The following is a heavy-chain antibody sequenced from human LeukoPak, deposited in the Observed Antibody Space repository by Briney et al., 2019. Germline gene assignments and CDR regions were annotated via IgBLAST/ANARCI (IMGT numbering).Heavy chain of an antibody. CDR3: ASPVGATTVRAFDI. J-gene: IGHJ3*02. Sequence: GGSLRLSCAASGFIFSDHYMDWVRQAPGKGLEWVGRTRNEANTYTTKYAASVKGRFTISRDDSKNSLCLQMNSLKTEDTAVYYCASPVGATTVRAFDIWGQGTMVTVSS. V-gene: IGHV3-72*01. CDR2: TRNEANTYTT. CDR1: GFIFSDHY. D-gene: IGHD1-26*01.